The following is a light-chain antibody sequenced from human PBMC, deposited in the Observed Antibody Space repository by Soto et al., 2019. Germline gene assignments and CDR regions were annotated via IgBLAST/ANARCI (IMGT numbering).Light chain of an antibody. CDR3: QQYAGSPRT. CDR1: QNLGTLY. Sequence: EIVLTQSPGTLSLSPGERGPLSCRASQNLGTLYLAWFQQKSGQAPRLLIYSASRRATGIPDRFTGSGSGTDFTLTINRVEPDDFAVYFCQQYAGSPRTFGQGTKVEIK. V-gene: IGKV3-20*01. J-gene: IGKJ1*01. CDR2: SAS.